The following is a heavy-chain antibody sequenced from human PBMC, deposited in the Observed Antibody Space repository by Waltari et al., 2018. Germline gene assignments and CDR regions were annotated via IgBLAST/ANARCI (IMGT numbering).Heavy chain of an antibody. J-gene: IGHJ5*02. Sequence: EVQLVESGGGLVQPGGSLRLSCAASEFTFRSYWMSWVRQAPGKGLEWVANIKQDGSEKYYVDSVKGRFTISRDNARNSLYLQMNILRAEDTAVYYCARDSQYHLPAWGQGTLVTVSS. CDR1: EFTFRSYW. D-gene: IGHD2-2*01. CDR2: IKQDGSEK. V-gene: IGHV3-7*01. CDR3: ARDSQYHLPA.